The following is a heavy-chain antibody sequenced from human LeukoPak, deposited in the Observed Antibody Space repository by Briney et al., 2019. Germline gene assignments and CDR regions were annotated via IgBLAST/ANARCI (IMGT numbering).Heavy chain of an antibody. CDR3: AREDGEYDAFDI. CDR2: INPNSGGT. Sequence: ASVKVSCKASGYTFTGYYMHWVRQSPGQGLEWMGWINPNSGGTNYAQRFQGRVTMTRDTSISTAYMKLSRLRSDDTAVYYCAREDGEYDAFDIWGQGTMVTVSS. J-gene: IGHJ3*02. CDR1: GYTFTGYY. V-gene: IGHV1-2*02. D-gene: IGHD2/OR15-2a*01.